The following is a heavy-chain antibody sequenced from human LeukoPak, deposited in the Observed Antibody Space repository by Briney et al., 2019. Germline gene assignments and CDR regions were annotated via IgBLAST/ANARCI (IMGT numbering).Heavy chain of an antibody. CDR1: GFTFSDYA. D-gene: IGHD1-26*01. CDR2: ISGSGGST. J-gene: IGHJ4*02. CDR3: AKATYSGKYFVLDY. Sequence: GGPLRLSCAASGFTFSDYAMTWVRQAPGKGLEWVSGISGSGGSTYYADSVKGRFTISRDNSKKTVYLQINSLRAEDTAVYYCAKATYSGKYFVLDYWGQGALVTVSS. V-gene: IGHV3-23*01.